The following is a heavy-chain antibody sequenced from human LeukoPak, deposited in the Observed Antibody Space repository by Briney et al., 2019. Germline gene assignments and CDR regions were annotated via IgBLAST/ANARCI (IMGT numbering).Heavy chain of an antibody. CDR2: IYYSGST. V-gene: IGHV4-59*01. Sequence: SETLSLTCTVSGGSISSYYWSWIRQPPGKGLEWIGYIYYSGSTKYNPSLKSRVTISVDTSKNQFSLKLSSVTAADTAVYYCARAENYYYYMDVWGKGTTVTVSS. J-gene: IGHJ6*03. CDR3: ARAENYYYYMDV. CDR1: GGSISSYY.